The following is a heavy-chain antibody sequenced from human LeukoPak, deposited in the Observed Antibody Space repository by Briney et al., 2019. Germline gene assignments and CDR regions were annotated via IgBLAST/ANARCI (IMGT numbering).Heavy chain of an antibody. CDR2: ISGSGGST. J-gene: IGHJ4*02. V-gene: IGHV3-23*01. Sequence: GGSLRLSCAASGFTFSSYAMSWVRQAPGKGLEWVSAISGSGGSTYYADSMKGRLTISRDNSKNTLYLQMNSLRAEDTAVYYCAKLRYNSPTYFDYWGQGTLVTVSS. D-gene: IGHD6-19*01. CDR3: AKLRYNSPTYFDY. CDR1: GFTFSSYA.